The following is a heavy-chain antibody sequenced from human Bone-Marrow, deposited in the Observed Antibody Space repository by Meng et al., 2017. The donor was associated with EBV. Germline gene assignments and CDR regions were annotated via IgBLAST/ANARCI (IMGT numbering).Heavy chain of an antibody. D-gene: IGHD3-22*01. Sequence: QVTSQQFGPGLVKPSQTLSLTCVVSGGSIASGGYSWSWVRQPPGKGLEWIGYIYHSGSTSYNPSLKSRVTISVDRSKNQFSLKLSSVTAADTAVYYCARGDDSSGLGYWGQGTLVTVSS. CDR3: ARGDDSSGLGY. CDR1: GGSIASGGYS. J-gene: IGHJ4*02. V-gene: IGHV4-30-2*01. CDR2: IYHSGST.